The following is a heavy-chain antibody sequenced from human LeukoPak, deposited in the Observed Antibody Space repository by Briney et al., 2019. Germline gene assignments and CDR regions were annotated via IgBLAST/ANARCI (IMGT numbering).Heavy chain of an antibody. Sequence: SETLSLTCAVYGGSFSGYYWTWIRQPPGKGLEWIGEINHSGSTNYNPSLKSRITISVDTSENQFSLKLSSVTAADTAVYYCARQWPYWYFELWGRGTLVTVSS. CDR1: GGSFSGYY. D-gene: IGHD6-19*01. CDR3: ARQWPYWYFEL. V-gene: IGHV4-34*01. J-gene: IGHJ2*01. CDR2: INHSGST.